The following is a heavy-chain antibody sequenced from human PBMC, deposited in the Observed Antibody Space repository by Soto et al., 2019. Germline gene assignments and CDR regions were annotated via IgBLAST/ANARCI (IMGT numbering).Heavy chain of an antibody. D-gene: IGHD3-3*01. V-gene: IGHV3-23*01. CDR2: ITGDGKAT. CDR1: GLTVSSSA. CDR3: ARITRS. J-gene: IGHJ5*02. Sequence: GGSLRLSCAASGLTVSSSAMTWVRQAPGKGLEWISSITGDGKATYYADSVKGRFTISKDIPTNTLFLQMNSLRGEDTATYYCARITRSWGQGTLVTVSS.